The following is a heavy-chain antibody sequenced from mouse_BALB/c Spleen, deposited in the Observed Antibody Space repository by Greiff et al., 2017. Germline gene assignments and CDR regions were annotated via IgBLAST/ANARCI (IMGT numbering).Heavy chain of an antibody. CDR3: ARPLRRDAMDY. CDR2: ILPGSGST. Sequence: VQLKESGAELMKPGASVKISCKATGYTFSSYWIEWVKQRPGHGLEWIGEILPGSGSTNYNEKFKGKATFTADTSSNTAYMQLSSLTSEDSAVYYCARPLRRDAMDYWGQGTSVTVSS. D-gene: IGHD1-1*01. V-gene: IGHV1-9*01. CDR1: GYTFSSYW. J-gene: IGHJ4*01.